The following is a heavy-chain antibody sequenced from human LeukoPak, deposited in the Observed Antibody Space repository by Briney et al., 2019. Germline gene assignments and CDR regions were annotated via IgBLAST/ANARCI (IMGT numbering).Heavy chain of an antibody. Sequence: GGSLRLSCAASGFTFSSYDMSWVRQAPGKGLEWVSSISDSGGSTYYADSVKGRFTISRDNSKNTLYLQLNSLRAEDTAVYYCAIPPLSGTGSSRPLAGMDVWGQGTTVTVSS. CDR1: GFTFSSYD. D-gene: IGHD3-10*01. CDR3: AIPPLSGTGSSRPLAGMDV. J-gene: IGHJ6*02. CDR2: ISDSGGST. V-gene: IGHV3-23*01.